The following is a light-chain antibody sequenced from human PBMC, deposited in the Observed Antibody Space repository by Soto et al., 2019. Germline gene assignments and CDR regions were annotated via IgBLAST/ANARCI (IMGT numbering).Light chain of an antibody. CDR2: DAS. J-gene: IGKJ2*01. CDR1: QSVSSY. Sequence: EIVLTQSPATLSLSPGERATLSCRASQSVSSYLAWYQQKPGQAPRLLIYDASNRATGIPARFSGSGSGTDFTLTISSLEPEDFAVYYRQQRSNWPPLTFGQGNKLEIK. V-gene: IGKV3-11*01. CDR3: QQRSNWPPLT.